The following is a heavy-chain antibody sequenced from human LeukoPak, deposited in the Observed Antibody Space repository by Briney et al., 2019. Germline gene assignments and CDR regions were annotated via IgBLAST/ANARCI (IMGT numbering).Heavy chain of an antibody. CDR3: AGYGNYWDWYFDL. CDR2: IHYSGST. V-gene: IGHV4-59*01. J-gene: IGHJ2*01. D-gene: IGHD4-11*01. CDR1: GGSIGSYY. Sequence: SETLSLTCTVSGGSIGSYYWSWIRQPPGKGLEWIGYIHYSGSTNHNPSLKSRVTISIDTSKNQISLRLTSVTAADTAVYYCAGYGNYWDWYFDLWGRGTLVTVSS.